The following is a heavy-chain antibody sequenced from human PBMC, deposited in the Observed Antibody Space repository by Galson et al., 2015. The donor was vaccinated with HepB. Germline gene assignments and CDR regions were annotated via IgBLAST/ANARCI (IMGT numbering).Heavy chain of an antibody. Sequence: SVKVSCKASGYTFTSYGISWVRQAPGQGLEWMGWISAYNGNTNYAQKLQGRVTMTTDTSTSTAYMELRSLRSDDTAVYYCARDLWHSSGYYLGSAFDIWGQGTMVTVSS. CDR1: GYTFTSYG. D-gene: IGHD3-22*01. V-gene: IGHV1-18*04. J-gene: IGHJ3*02. CDR2: ISAYNGNT. CDR3: ARDLWHSSGYYLGSAFDI.